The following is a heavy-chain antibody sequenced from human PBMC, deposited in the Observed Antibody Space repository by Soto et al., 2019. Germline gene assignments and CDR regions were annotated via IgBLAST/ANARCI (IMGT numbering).Heavy chain of an antibody. CDR2: IGTAGDT. V-gene: IGHV3-13*01. CDR1: GFTCSSYD. D-gene: IGHD6-19*01. Sequence: EVQLGESGGVFVQPGGALRLSCAASGFTCSSYDLHWGLQANGKGLEWVSAIGTAGDTYYPGSVKGRFTISRENAKNSLYRQMNSRRAGDTAVYYCARVGSGGYYFDYWGQGTLVTVSS. CDR3: ARVGSGGYYFDY. J-gene: IGHJ4*02.